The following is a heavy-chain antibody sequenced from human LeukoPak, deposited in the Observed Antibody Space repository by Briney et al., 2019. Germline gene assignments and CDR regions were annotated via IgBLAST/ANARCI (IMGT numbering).Heavy chain of an antibody. Sequence: GGSLRLSCAASGFTFSSYAMSWVRQAPGKGLEWVSAISGSGGSTYYADSVKGRFTISRDNSKNTLYLQMNSLRAEDTALYYCARESCSGGSCYSGFDYWGQGTLVTVSS. J-gene: IGHJ4*02. CDR2: ISGSGGST. V-gene: IGHV3-23*01. CDR3: ARESCSGGSCYSGFDY. D-gene: IGHD2-15*01. CDR1: GFTFSSYA.